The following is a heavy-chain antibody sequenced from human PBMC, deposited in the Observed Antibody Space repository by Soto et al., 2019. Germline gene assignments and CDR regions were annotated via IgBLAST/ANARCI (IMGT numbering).Heavy chain of an antibody. CDR1: GYTFTNYD. CDR3: ARVGPGYYFGMDV. CDR2: MNPNSGNT. V-gene: IGHV1-8*01. J-gene: IGHJ6*02. Sequence: QVQLVQSGAAVKKPGASVKVSCTASGYTFTNYDIYWVRQATGQGLECVGWMNPNSGNTDYPQKFQGRVTMTSNTSISTAYMELTSLRSEDTAVYYCARVGPGYYFGMDVWGQGTTVTVSS.